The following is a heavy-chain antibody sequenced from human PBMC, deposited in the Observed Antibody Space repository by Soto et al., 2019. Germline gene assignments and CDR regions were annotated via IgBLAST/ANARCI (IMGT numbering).Heavy chain of an antibody. J-gene: IGHJ4*02. CDR3: VRDSGSPSPHPVH. Sequence: SVKVSCKVSGDSFSSYAISWVRQAPGQGLEWMGGIIPIFGTPNYAQKFQGRITITADESTRPAYMDMSSLRLEDTALYYCVRDSGSPSPHPVHWGQGTLVTGSS. V-gene: IGHV1-69*13. D-gene: IGHD3-10*01. CDR1: GDSFSSYA. CDR2: IIPIFGTP.